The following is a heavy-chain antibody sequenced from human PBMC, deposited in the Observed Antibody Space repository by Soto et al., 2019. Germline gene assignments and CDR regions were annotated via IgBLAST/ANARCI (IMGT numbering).Heavy chain of an antibody. D-gene: IGHD4-17*01. CDR3: ARNGPPKAYGGNTAF. CDR1: GGSINSNYYY. J-gene: IGHJ3*01. V-gene: IGHV4-31*03. CDR2: IFHTGIT. Sequence: SQTLSLTGIVSGGSINSNYYYWIWFRQRPGKVLDWLGYIFHTGITHYNPSFKSRLSISVDTSKDQFSLRLTSMAAADTALYYCARNGPPKAYGGNTAF.